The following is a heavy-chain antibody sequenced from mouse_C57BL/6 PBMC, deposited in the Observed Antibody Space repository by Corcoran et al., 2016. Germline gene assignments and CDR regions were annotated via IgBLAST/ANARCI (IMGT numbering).Heavy chain of an antibody. V-gene: IGHV1-26*01. CDR3: ARFRLRLDY. Sequence: EVQLQQSGPELEKPGASVKISCKASGYTFTDYYMNWVKQSHGKSLEWIGDINPNNGGTSYNQKFKGKATLTVDKSSSTAYMELRSLTSEDSAVYYCARFRLRLDYWGQGTTLTVSS. D-gene: IGHD1-2*01. J-gene: IGHJ2*01. CDR1: GYTFTDYY. CDR2: INPNNGGT.